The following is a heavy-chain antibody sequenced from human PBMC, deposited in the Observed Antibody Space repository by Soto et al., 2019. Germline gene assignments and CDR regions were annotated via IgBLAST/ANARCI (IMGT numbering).Heavy chain of an antibody. CDR1: GGSISSGDYY. CDR2: IYYSGST. D-gene: IGHD3-22*01. V-gene: IGHV4-30-4*01. J-gene: IGHJ4*02. Sequence: QVQLQESGPGLVKPSQTLSLTCTVSGGSISSGDYYWSWIRQPPGKGLEWIGYIYYSGSTYYNPSLKSRVTISVDTSKNQFSLKLSSVTAADTAVYYCARGAPDYYDSSGHVILWGQGTLVTVSS. CDR3: ARGAPDYYDSSGHVIL.